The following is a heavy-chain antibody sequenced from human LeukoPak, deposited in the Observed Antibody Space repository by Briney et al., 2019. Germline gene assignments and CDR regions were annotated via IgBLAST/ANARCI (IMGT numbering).Heavy chain of an antibody. Sequence: GGSLRLSCAASGFTFSSYGMHWVRQAPGKGLEWVAVIWYDGSNKYYADSVEGRFTISRDNSKNTLYLQMNSLRAEDTAVYYCARGGRQSSNYFDYWGQGTLVTVSS. CDR2: IWYDGSNK. V-gene: IGHV3-33*01. D-gene: IGHD2-2*01. CDR3: ARGGRQSSNYFDY. J-gene: IGHJ4*02. CDR1: GFTFSSYG.